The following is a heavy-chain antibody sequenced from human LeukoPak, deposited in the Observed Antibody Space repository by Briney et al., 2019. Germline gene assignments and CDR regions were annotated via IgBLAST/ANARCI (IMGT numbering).Heavy chain of an antibody. CDR1: GFTFSSYA. V-gene: IGHV3-23*01. CDR2: ISGSGGST. J-gene: IGHJ3*02. D-gene: IGHD3-3*01. CDR3: TRITIFGVDTAWHVFDI. Sequence: GGSLRLSCAASGFTFSSYAMSWVRQAPGEGLEWVSAISGSGGSTYYADSVKGRFTISRDNSKNTLYLQMNSLRAEDTAVYYCTRITIFGVDTAWHVFDIWGQGTMVTVSS.